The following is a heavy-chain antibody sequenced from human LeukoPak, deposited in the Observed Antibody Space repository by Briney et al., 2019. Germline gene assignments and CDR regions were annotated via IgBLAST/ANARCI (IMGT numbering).Heavy chain of an antibody. J-gene: IGHJ5*02. CDR2: ISSSSSYI. D-gene: IGHD3-16*01. Sequence: PGGSLRLSCAASGFTFSSYSMNWVRQAPGKGLEWVSSISSSSSYIYYADSVKGRFTISRDNAKNSLYLQMNSLRAEDTAMYYCARVRFPPNWFDPWGQGTLVTVSS. CDR1: GFTFSSYS. CDR3: ARVRFPPNWFDP. V-gene: IGHV3-21*01.